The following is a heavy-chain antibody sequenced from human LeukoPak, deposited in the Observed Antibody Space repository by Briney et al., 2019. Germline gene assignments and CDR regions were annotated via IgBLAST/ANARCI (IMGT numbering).Heavy chain of an antibody. CDR3: VSGNDPDSAWENYRLDAFDI. J-gene: IGHJ3*02. D-gene: IGHD3-16*02. V-gene: IGHV3-21*01. CDR2: ISSTSDYI. Sequence: PGGSLRLSCAASGYTFSHYSVIWVRQAPGKGLEWVSSISSTSDYIYYADSVKGRFTISRDNTKSSPYLQMNSLRAEDTAVYYCVSGNDPDSAWENYRLDAFDIWGQGTTVIVSS. CDR1: GYTFSHYS.